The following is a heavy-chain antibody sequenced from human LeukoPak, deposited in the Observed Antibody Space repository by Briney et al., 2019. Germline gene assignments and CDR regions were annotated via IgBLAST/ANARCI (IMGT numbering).Heavy chain of an antibody. CDR3: ARDPDVYFDY. J-gene: IGHJ4*02. CDR2: ICTSGST. CDR1: GGSISSGSYY. Sequence: PSETLSLTCTVSGGSISSGSYYWSWIRQPAGKGLEWIGRICTSGSTNYNPSLKSRVTISVDTSKNQFSLKLSSVTAADTAVYYCARDPDVYFDYWGQGTLVTVSS. V-gene: IGHV4-61*02.